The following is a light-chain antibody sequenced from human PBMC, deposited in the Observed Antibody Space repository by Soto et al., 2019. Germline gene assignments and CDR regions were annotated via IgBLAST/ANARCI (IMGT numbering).Light chain of an antibody. Sequence: EIVLTQSPGALSLSPGERATLSCRASQSVSSGYLAWYQQKPGQAPRLLFYGASSRSTGTPDRFSGSGSGTDFTLTISRLEPEDFGVYYCLQYGGSPITFGLGTRLEIK. CDR2: GAS. V-gene: IGKV3-20*01. J-gene: IGKJ5*01. CDR3: LQYGGSPIT. CDR1: QSVSSGY.